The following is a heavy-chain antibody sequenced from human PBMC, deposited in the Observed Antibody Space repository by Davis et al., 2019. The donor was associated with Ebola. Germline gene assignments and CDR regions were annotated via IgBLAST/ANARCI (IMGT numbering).Heavy chain of an antibody. CDR3: TTDPSLWFDP. Sequence: GESLKISCAASGFTFSNAWMSWVRQAPGKGLEWVGRIKSKTDGGTTDYAAPVKGRFTISRDDSKNTLYLQMNSLKTEDTAVYYCTTDPSLWFDPWGQGTLVTVSS. CDR2: IKSKTDGGTT. CDR1: GFTFSNAW. V-gene: IGHV3-15*01. J-gene: IGHJ5*02.